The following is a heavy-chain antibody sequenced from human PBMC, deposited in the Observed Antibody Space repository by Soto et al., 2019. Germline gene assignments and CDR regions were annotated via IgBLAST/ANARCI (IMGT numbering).Heavy chain of an antibody. D-gene: IGHD2-2*01. J-gene: IGHJ6*03. CDR2: IYYSGST. V-gene: IGHV4-59*08. CDR3: ARQGCSSTSCYGYYYYYYYMDV. CDR1: GGSISSYY. Sequence: PSETLSLTCTVSGGSISSYYWSWIRQPPGKGLEWIGYIYYSGSTNYSPSLKSRVTISVDTSKNQFSLKLSSVTAADTAVYYCARQGCSSTSCYGYYYYYYYMDVWGKRTTVTVSS.